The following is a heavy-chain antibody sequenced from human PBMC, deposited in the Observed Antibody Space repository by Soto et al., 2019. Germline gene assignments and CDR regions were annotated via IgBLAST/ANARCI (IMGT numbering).Heavy chain of an antibody. Sequence: QVQLVQSGAEVKKPGSSVKVSCKTSGGSFSSFHITWVRQAPGQGLEWMGRIIPILGITNYAQNFQGRVTITADKSTNTAYMELNSLRSDDTAIYYWARGPNSLGDDWGQGTLITVSS. CDR2: IIPILGIT. D-gene: IGHD7-27*01. J-gene: IGHJ4*02. CDR3: ARGPNSLGDD. V-gene: IGHV1-69*02. CDR1: GGSFSSFH.